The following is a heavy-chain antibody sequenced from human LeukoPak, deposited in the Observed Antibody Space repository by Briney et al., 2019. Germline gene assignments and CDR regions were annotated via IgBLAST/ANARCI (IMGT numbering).Heavy chain of an antibody. V-gene: IGHV3-23*01. CDR1: GFTFSSYN. CDR3: ARDMTTVTTGIDY. Sequence: GGSLRLSCSASGFTFSSYNMGWVRQAPGKGLEWVASITGYDSSTYYGDSVKGRFTISRDNSKNTLYLQMNSLRAEDTAVYYCARDMTTVTTGIDYWGQGTLVTVSS. D-gene: IGHD4-17*01. CDR2: ITGYDSST. J-gene: IGHJ4*02.